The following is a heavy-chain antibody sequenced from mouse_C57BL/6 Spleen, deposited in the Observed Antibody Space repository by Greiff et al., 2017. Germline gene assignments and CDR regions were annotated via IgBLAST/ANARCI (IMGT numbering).Heavy chain of an antibody. D-gene: IGHD4-1*01. J-gene: IGHJ2*01. CDR1: GYNFTSYW. CDR2: IDPSDRYT. Sequence: VQLQQPGAELVKPGASVKLSCKASGYNFTSYWMPWVKPRPGQGLEWIGEIDPSDRYTNYNQTFKGKDTLTVDTSSSTAYMQLSSLTSEDSAVDYCANWDGDYWGQGTTLTVSS. V-gene: IGHV1-50*01. CDR3: ANWDGDY.